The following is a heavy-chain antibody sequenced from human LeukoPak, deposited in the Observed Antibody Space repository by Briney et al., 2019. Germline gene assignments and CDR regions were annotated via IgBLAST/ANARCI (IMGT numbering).Heavy chain of an antibody. CDR1: GSIFTSYW. CDR3: AKFTADYYDSSGPRGWFDY. CDR2: IYPGDSDT. J-gene: IGHJ4*02. V-gene: IGHV5-51*01. Sequence: KFGESLQISCQGSGSIFTSYWIGWVRQVPGKGLEWMGIIYPGDSDTRYSPSFQGQVTISADKSISTAYLQWSSLKASDTAMYYCAKFTADYYDSSGPRGWFDYWGQGTQVTVSS. D-gene: IGHD3-22*01.